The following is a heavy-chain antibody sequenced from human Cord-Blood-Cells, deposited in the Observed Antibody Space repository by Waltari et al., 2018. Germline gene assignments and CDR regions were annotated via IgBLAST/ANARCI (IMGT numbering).Heavy chain of an antibody. CDR3: AHQGMTTVTLGSFDI. CDR1: GFSLSTSGVG. CDR2: IYWDDDK. J-gene: IGHJ3*02. D-gene: IGHD4-17*01. Sequence: QITLKESGHTLVKPTQTLTLTCTFSGFSLSTSGVGVGWIRQPPGKALEWLALIYWDDDKRYSPALKSRLTITKDTSNNQVVLTMTNMDPVDTATYYCAHQGMTTVTLGSFDIWGQGTMVTVSS. V-gene: IGHV2-5*02.